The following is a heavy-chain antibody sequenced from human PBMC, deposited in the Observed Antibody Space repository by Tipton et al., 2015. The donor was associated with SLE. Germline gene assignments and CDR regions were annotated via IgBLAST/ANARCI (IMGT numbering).Heavy chain of an antibody. V-gene: IGHV4-30-2*01. J-gene: IGHJ4*02. CDR1: GGSISSSTYY. CDR2: IYHSGST. Sequence: TLSLTCTVSGGSISSSTYYWGWIRQPPGKGLEWTGYIYHSGSTYYNPSLKSRVTISVDRSKNQFSLKLSSVTAADTAVYYCARALGYNYGPYYFDYWGQGTLVTVSS. CDR3: ARALGYNYGPYYFDY. D-gene: IGHD5-18*01.